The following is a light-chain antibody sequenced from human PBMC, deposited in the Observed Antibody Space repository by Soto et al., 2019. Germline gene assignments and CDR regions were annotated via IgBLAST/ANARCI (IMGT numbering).Light chain of an antibody. CDR3: QHYGSSTYT. J-gene: IGKJ2*01. V-gene: IGKV3-20*01. CDR1: QSVSSSY. Sequence: EIVLTQSPGTLSLSPGERATLSCRASQSVSSSYLAWYQQKPGQAPRLLIYGASSRATGIPDRFSGSGSGTDFTLTINRMETEYFAGYCCQHYGSSTYTFGQGTKIEIK. CDR2: GAS.